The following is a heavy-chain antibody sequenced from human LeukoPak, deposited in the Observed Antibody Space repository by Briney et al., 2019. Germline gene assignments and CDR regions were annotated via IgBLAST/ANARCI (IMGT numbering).Heavy chain of an antibody. CDR3: ARANDYDSSGYYDY. Sequence: SVKASCKASGGTFSSYAISWVRQAPGQGLEWMGGIIPIFGTANYAQKFQGRVTITADESTSTAYMELSSLRSEDTAVYYCARANDYDSSGYYDYWGQGTLVTVSS. V-gene: IGHV1-69*13. CDR1: GGTFSSYA. CDR2: IIPIFGTA. D-gene: IGHD3-22*01. J-gene: IGHJ4*02.